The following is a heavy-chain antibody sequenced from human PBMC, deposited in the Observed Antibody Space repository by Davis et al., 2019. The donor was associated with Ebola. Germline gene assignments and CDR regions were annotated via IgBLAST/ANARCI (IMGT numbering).Heavy chain of an antibody. CDR1: TGPFSGYY. J-gene: IGHJ5*02. Sequence: PSETLSLTCAVYTGPFSGYYWTWIRQPPGKGLEWIGEINHSGGTNYNPSLKSRVTISVDTSRNQFSLKMSSVTAADTAVYYCARSRTGWFDPWGKGTLVSVSS. CDR3: ARSRTGWFDP. D-gene: IGHD1-1*01. V-gene: IGHV4-34*01. CDR2: INHSGGT.